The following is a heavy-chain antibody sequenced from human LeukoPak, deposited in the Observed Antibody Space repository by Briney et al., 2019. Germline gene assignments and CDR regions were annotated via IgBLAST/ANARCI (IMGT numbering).Heavy chain of an antibody. CDR2: LSGSGGST. D-gene: IGHD2-15*01. CDR3: AKEPRYCSGGSCPYFAY. Sequence: GGSLRLSCAASGFTFSSYAMSWVRQAPGKGLEWVSALSGSGGSTYYADSVKGRFTISRDNSKNPLYLQMNSLRAEDTAVYYCAKEPRYCSGGSCPYFAYWGQGTLVTVSS. V-gene: IGHV3-23*01. J-gene: IGHJ4*02. CDR1: GFTFSSYA.